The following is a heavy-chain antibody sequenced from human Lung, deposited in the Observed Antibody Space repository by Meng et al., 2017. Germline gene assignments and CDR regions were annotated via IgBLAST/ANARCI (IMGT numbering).Heavy chain of an antibody. V-gene: IGHV4-59*01. D-gene: IGHD3-10*01. Sequence: GSLRLSCTVSDDSISSYYWNWIRQPPGKGLEWIGFIYHNGDTNYNPSLKSRVTISVDTSKNQFSLKLVSVTAADTAVYYCERGRRVIHPYYFDNWGQGTLVTVSS. J-gene: IGHJ4*02. CDR1: DDSISSYY. CDR3: ERGRRVIHPYYFDN. CDR2: IYHNGDT.